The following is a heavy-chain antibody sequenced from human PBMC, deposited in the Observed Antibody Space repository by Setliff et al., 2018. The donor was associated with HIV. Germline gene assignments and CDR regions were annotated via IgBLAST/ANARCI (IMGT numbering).Heavy chain of an antibody. J-gene: IGHJ5*02. CDR1: GGSISSYS. V-gene: IGHV4-59*08. Sequence: PSETLSLTCTVSGGSISSYSWSWIRQPPGKGLEWIGYINNSGSTNYNPSPQSRVTISVDTSKNHFTLKLTSVTAADTAVYYCARYSYGYVRDLRFDPWGQGTLVTVSS. CDR2: INNSGST. CDR3: ARYSYGYVRDLRFDP. D-gene: IGHD5-18*01.